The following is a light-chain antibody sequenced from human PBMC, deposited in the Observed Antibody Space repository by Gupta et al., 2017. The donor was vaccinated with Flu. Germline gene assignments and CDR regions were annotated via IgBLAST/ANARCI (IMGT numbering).Light chain of an antibody. J-gene: IGKJ3*01. Sequence: KSSHSVLNSSNNKNYLAWYQQKPGQPPKLLLYWASTRESGVPDRFSGSGSGTDFTLTISSLQAEDVAVYHCQQYYTDTPRTFGPGTKVDIK. CDR1: HSVLNSSNNKNY. V-gene: IGKV4-1*01. CDR2: WAS. CDR3: QQYYTDTPRT.